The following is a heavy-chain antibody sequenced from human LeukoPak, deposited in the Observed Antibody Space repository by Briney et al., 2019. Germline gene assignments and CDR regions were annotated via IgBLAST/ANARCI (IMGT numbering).Heavy chain of an antibody. V-gene: IGHV4-39*01. Sequence: SETLSLTCTVSGGSISSSSYYWGWIRQPPGKGLEWIGSIYYSGSTYYNPSLKSRVTISVDTSKNHFSLRLGSVTAADTAMYYCARHYSPIDYWGQGTLVTVSS. CDR3: ARHYSPIDY. CDR1: GGSISSSSYY. D-gene: IGHD2-15*01. CDR2: IYYSGST. J-gene: IGHJ4*02.